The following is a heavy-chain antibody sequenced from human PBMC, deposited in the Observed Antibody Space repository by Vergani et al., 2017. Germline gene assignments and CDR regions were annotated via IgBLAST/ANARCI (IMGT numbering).Heavy chain of an antibody. D-gene: IGHD3-22*01. Sequence: QVTLRESGPALVKPTQTLTLTCTFSGFSLSTSGMCVSWIRQPPGKALEWLARIDWDDDKYYSTSLKTRLTISRDTSKNPVVLTMTNMDPEDTATYYCARALLDYYDSSGFDYWGQGTLVTVSS. CDR3: ARALLDYYDSSGFDY. CDR2: IDWDDDK. J-gene: IGHJ4*02. V-gene: IGHV2-70*15. CDR1: GFSLSTSGMC.